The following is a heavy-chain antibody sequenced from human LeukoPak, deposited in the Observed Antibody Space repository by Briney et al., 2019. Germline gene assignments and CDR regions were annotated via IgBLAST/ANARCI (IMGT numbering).Heavy chain of an antibody. D-gene: IGHD6-19*01. CDR2: IRSKAYDGTT. CDR1: GFTFSSYS. CDR3: TRARSSGWSGGDAFDI. Sequence: PGGSLRLSCAASGFTFSSYSMNWVRQAPGKGLEWVGFIRSKAYDGTTEYAASVKGRFTISRDDSKSIAYLQMNSLKTEDTAVYYCTRARSSGWSGGDAFDIWGQGTMVTVSS. J-gene: IGHJ3*02. V-gene: IGHV3-49*04.